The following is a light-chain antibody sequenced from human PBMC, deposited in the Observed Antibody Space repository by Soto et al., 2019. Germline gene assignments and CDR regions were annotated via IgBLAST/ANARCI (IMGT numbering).Light chain of an antibody. CDR2: AAS. Sequence: NQLNKSPSSLSATVGNRVTITCRASQGISNFLAWYQQKPGKAPKLLIYAASTLQSGVPSRFSGSGSGTDFTLTISCLQPEDFATYYCQELESYPSTFGGGSNVDIK. J-gene: IGKJ4*01. CDR1: QGISNF. CDR3: QELESYPST. V-gene: IGKV1-9*01.